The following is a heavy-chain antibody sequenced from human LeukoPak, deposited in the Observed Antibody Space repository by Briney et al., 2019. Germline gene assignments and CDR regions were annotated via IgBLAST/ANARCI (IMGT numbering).Heavy chain of an antibody. CDR2: IYYTGST. CDR3: ARDHNMGYDSRGHSVENWFDP. D-gene: IGHD3-22*01. Sequence: SETLSLTCTVSGGSISSSSYYWGWIRQPPGKGLEWIGFIYYTGSTNYNPSLKRRVTISVDTSKNQFSLKLSSVTAADTAVYYCARDHNMGYDSRGHSVENWFDPWGQGTLVTVSS. V-gene: IGHV4-39*07. CDR1: GGSISSSSYY. J-gene: IGHJ5*02.